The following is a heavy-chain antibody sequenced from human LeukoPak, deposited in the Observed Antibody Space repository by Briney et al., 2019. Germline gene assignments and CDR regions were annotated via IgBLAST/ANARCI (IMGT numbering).Heavy chain of an antibody. CDR2: ISSSSSYI. J-gene: IGHJ4*02. V-gene: IGHV3-21*01. CDR3: ARAQPYDILTGYSDY. Sequence: GGSLRLSCAASGFTFNNYAMNWVRQAPGKGLEWVSSISSSSSYIYYADSVKGRFTISRDNAKNSLYLQMNSLRAEDTAVYYCARAQPYDILTGYSDYWGQGTLVTVSS. D-gene: IGHD3-9*01. CDR1: GFTFNNYA.